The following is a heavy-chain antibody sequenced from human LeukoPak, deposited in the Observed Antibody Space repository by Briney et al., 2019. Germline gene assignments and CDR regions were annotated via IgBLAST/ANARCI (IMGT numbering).Heavy chain of an antibody. D-gene: IGHD3-10*01. Sequence: PGSSVKVSCKASGGTFSSYAISWVRQAPGQGLEWMGRIIPILGIANYAQKFQGRVTITADKSTSTAYMELSSLRSEDTAVYYSARTARGVTSWFDPWGQGTLVTVSS. V-gene: IGHV1-69*04. CDR1: GGTFSSYA. CDR2: IIPILGIA. J-gene: IGHJ5*02. CDR3: ARTARGVTSWFDP.